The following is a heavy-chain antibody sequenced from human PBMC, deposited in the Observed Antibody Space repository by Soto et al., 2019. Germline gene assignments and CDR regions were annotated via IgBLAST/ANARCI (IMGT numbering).Heavy chain of an antibody. CDR2: IIPIFGTT. J-gene: IGHJ5*02. CDR1: GGTFSNYA. Sequence: QVHLVQSGAEVKKPGSSVNVSCKASGGTFSNYAITWVRQAPGQGLEWVGRIIPIFGTTNVAQKFQGRVTITADESTTPAYMELSGLRSDDTVVYYCAKDGGADGYFGNWLDPWGQGTLVTVSS. D-gene: IGHD5-12*01. V-gene: IGHV1-69*15. CDR3: AKDGGADGYFGNWLDP.